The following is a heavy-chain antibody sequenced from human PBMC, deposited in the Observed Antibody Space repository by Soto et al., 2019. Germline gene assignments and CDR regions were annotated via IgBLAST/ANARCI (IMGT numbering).Heavy chain of an antibody. D-gene: IGHD3-10*01. Sequence: QVQLVESGGGVVQPGRSLRLSCAASGFTFSSYGMHWVRQAPGKGLEWVAVISYDGSNKYYADSVKGRFTISRDNSKNTLYLQMNSLRAEDTAVYYCANDRATDAAFDIWGQGTMVTVSS. J-gene: IGHJ3*02. CDR3: ANDRATDAAFDI. V-gene: IGHV3-30*18. CDR1: GFTFSSYG. CDR2: ISYDGSNK.